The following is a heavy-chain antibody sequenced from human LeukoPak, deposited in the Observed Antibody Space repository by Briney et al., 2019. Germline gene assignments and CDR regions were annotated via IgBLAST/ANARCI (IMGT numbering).Heavy chain of an antibody. V-gene: IGHV3-23*01. J-gene: IGHJ4*02. Sequence: GGSLRLSCATSGFTFSSYAMSWVRQAPGKGLEWVSGLHADSGMTYYADSVKGRFTISRDNSKNTLYLQMNSLRAEDTAVYYCAKAHYWNYLAVDYWGQGTLVTVSS. D-gene: IGHD1-7*01. CDR2: LHADSGMT. CDR3: AKAHYWNYLAVDY. CDR1: GFTFSSYA.